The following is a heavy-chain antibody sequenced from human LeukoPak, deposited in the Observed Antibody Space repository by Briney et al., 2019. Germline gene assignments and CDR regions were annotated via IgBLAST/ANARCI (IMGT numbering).Heavy chain of an antibody. J-gene: IGHJ4*02. CDR2: INHSEST. V-gene: IGHV4-34*01. CDR1: GGSINGYY. CDR3: ARRGSRREWHRDFDY. D-gene: IGHD3-3*01. Sequence: SETLSLTCAVYGGSINGYYWSWIRQPPGKGLEWIGEINHSESTNYNPSLKSRVSISVDTSKNQFSLKLLSSVTAADTAVYYCARRGSRREWHRDFDYWGQGTLVTVSS.